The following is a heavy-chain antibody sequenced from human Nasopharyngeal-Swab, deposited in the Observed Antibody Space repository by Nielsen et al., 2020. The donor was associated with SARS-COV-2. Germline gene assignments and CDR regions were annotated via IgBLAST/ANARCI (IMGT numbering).Heavy chain of an antibody. Sequence: SETLSLTCTVSGDSISSGSYYWSWIRQHPGKGLEWIGYIYYSGSTYYNPSLKSRVTISVDTSKNQFSLKLSSVTAADTAVYYCARGATIFGVVAYGMDVWGQGTTVTVSS. CDR3: ARGATIFGVVAYGMDV. CDR2: IYYSGST. J-gene: IGHJ6*02. V-gene: IGHV4-31*03. D-gene: IGHD3-3*01. CDR1: GDSISSGSYY.